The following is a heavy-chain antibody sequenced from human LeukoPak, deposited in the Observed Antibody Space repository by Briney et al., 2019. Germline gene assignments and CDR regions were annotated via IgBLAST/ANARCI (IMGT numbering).Heavy chain of an antibody. CDR2: IYTSGST. CDR1: GGSISSGSYY. J-gene: IGHJ4*02. CDR3: ASSLGARGPDY. V-gene: IGHV4-61*02. D-gene: IGHD3-10*01. Sequence: SETLSLTCTVSGGSISSGSYYWSWIRQPAGKGLEWIGRIYTSGSTNYNPSLKSRVTISVNTSKNQFSLKLSSVTAADTAVYYCASSLGARGPDYWGRGTLVTVSS.